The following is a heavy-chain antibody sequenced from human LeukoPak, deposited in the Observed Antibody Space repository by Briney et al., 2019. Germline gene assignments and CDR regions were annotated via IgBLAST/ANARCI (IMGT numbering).Heavy chain of an antibody. CDR3: ARGGVPGGFDI. Sequence: GGSLRLSCAASGFTFSSYRMHWVRQAPGKGLVWVSHISSDGSTTSYADSVKGRFTISRDNAKKTLYLQMTTLRAEDTALYYCARGGVPGGFDIWGQGTMVTVSS. J-gene: IGHJ3*02. V-gene: IGHV3-74*01. D-gene: IGHD2-8*02. CDR2: ISSDGSTT. CDR1: GFTFSSYR.